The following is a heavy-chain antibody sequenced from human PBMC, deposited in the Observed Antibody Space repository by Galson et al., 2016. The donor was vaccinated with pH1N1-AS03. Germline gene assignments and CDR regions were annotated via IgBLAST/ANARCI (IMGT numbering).Heavy chain of an antibody. CDR2: IYNGGST. CDR3: ARGNYCDYGGAD. J-gene: IGHJ1*01. Sequence: ETLSLTCAVSGGSIRSYYWNWIRQSPGKEMEWIGYIYNGGSTNYNPSLNNRVTISLDKSKNQIFLRLSSVTTSDTAVYYCARGNYCDYGGADWGQGTLVIVSS. V-gene: IGHV4-59*01. D-gene: IGHD4-17*01. CDR1: GGSIRSYY.